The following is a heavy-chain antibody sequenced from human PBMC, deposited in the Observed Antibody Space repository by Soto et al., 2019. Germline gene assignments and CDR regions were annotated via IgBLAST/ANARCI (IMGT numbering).Heavy chain of an antibody. D-gene: IGHD4-17*01. CDR1: GGTFSSYA. CDR2: IIPIFGTA. V-gene: IGHV1-69*01. Sequence: QVQLVQSGAEVKKPGSSVKVSCKASGGTFSSYAISWVRQAPGQGLEWMGGIIPIFGTANYAQKFQGRVKITADESTSTAYMELSSLRTEDTAVYYCARAASYGDYVHYYYYGMDVWGQGTTVTVSS. CDR3: ARAASYGDYVHYYYYGMDV. J-gene: IGHJ6*02.